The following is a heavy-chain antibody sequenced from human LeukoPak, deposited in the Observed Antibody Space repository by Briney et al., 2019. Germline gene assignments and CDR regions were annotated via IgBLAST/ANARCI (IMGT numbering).Heavy chain of an antibody. CDR2: IHSDVSSK. CDR3: ARAPHSGSYYTVSEFDY. CDR1: GFSFSSYG. J-gene: IGHJ4*02. Sequence: PGGSLRLSCAASGFSFSSYGMHWVRQAPGEGLEWVAYIHSDVSSKYYADSVKGRFTTSRDNSKNTLYLQMNSLRAEDTAVYYCARAPHSGSYYTVSEFDYWGQGTLVTVSS. V-gene: IGHV3-30*12. D-gene: IGHD1-26*01.